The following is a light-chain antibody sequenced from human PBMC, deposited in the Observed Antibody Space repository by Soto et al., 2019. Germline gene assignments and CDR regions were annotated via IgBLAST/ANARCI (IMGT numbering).Light chain of an antibody. CDR1: QSISSW. V-gene: IGKV1-5*03. J-gene: IGKJ1*01. Sequence: DIQMTQSPSTLSASVGDRVTITCRASQSISSWLAWYQQKPGKAPKLLIYKASSLESGVPSRFSGSGSGTESTLTISSLQPDDFATYYCQHYNSLWTFGQGTKVEIK. CDR3: QHYNSLWT. CDR2: KAS.